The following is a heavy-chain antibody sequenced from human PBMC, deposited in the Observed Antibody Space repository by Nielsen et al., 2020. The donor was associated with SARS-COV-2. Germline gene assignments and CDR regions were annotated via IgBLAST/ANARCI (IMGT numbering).Heavy chain of an antibody. Sequence: ESLKISCSASGFTFSSTWMDWVRQAPGQGLVWVSRINPSGSGTAYADSVKGRFAVSRDNAENTVVLQIHSLRVVDTAVYYCAGGADFWSGTQKYYMDVWGKGTTVTVSS. J-gene: IGHJ6*04. CDR1: GFTFSSTW. D-gene: IGHD3-3*01. V-gene: IGHV3-74*01. CDR2: INPSGSGT. CDR3: AGGADFWSGTQKYYMDV.